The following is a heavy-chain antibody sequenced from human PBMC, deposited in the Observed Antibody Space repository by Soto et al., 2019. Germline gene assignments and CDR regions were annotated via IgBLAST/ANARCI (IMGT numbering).Heavy chain of an antibody. Sequence: SETLSLTCAVYGGSFSGYYWSWIRQPPGKGLEWIGEINHSGSTNYNPSLKSRVTISVDTSKNQFSLKLSSVTAADTAVYYCARERGVWRWFGANHWFDAWGQGTLVTVSS. J-gene: IGHJ5*02. V-gene: IGHV4-34*01. CDR2: INHSGST. CDR1: GGSFSGYY. D-gene: IGHD3-10*01. CDR3: ARERGVWRWFGANHWFDA.